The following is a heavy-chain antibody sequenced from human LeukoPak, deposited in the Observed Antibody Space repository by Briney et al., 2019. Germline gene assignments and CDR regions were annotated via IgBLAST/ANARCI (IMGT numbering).Heavy chain of an antibody. CDR2: INHSGST. Sequence: SETLSLTCAVYGGSFSGYYWSWIRQPPGKGLEWIGEINHSGSTNYNPSLKSRVTISVDTSKNQFSLKLSSVTAADTAVYYCARLNGAWGQGTLVPSPQ. V-gene: IGHV4-34*01. CDR3: ARLNGA. CDR1: GGSFSGYY. J-gene: IGHJ5*02.